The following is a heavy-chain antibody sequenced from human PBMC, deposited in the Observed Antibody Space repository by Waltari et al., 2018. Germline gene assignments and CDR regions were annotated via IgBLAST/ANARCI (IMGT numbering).Heavy chain of an antibody. D-gene: IGHD1-26*01. J-gene: IGHJ5*02. CDR3: ARGTLVKGGSHPHWFDP. V-gene: IGHV1-2*06. Sequence: QVQLVQSGAAVKKPGASVKVSCKASGYTFTGYYMHWVRQAPGQGLEWMGRINPNSGGTNYAQKFQGRVTMTRDTSISTAYMELSRLRSDDTAVYYCARGTLVKGGSHPHWFDPWGQGTLVTVSS. CDR1: GYTFTGYY. CDR2: INPNSGGT.